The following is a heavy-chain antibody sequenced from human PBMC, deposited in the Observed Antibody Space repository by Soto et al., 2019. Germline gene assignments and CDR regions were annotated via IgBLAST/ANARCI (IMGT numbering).Heavy chain of an antibody. CDR3: ARDSPIGSTFSGYDAIDY. D-gene: IGHD5-12*01. V-gene: IGHV1-69*08. J-gene: IGHJ4*02. Sequence: QVQLVQSGAEVKKPGSSVKVSCKASGGVFTNDIITWVRQAPGQGLEWMGRIIPLLDITNYAQKFQGRVTITADKSTSTAYMELNSLISEDTAVYYCARDSPIGSTFSGYDAIDYWGQGTLVTVSS. CDR1: GGVFTNDI. CDR2: IIPLLDIT.